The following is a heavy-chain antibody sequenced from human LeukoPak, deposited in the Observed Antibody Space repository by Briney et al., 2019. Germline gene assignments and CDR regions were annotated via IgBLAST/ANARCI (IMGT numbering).Heavy chain of an antibody. CDR1: GYTFTSNY. V-gene: IGHV1-46*01. CDR2: ISPSGGST. D-gene: IGHD5-24*01. J-gene: IGHJ5*02. Sequence: ASVKVSCKAFGYTFTSNYLHWVRQAPGRGPEWMGVISPSGGSTTYAQKFQGRVTLTRDMSTSTDYLELSSLRSEDTAVYYCARDNSVRDEAWWFNPWGQGTLVTVSS. CDR3: ARDNSVRDEAWWFNP.